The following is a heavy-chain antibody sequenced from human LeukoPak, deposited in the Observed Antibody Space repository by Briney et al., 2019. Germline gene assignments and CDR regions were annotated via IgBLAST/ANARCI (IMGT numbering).Heavy chain of an antibody. CDR3: ARYSAIFGVVPRDYYYMDV. CDR1: GYTFTSYD. D-gene: IGHD3-3*01. Sequence: ASVKVSCKASGYTFTSYDINWVRQAPGQELEWMGWMNPNSGNTGYAQKFQGRVTITRNTSISTAYMELSSLRSEDTAVYYCARYSAIFGVVPRDYYYMDVWGKGTTVTVSS. V-gene: IGHV1-8*03. CDR2: MNPNSGNT. J-gene: IGHJ6*03.